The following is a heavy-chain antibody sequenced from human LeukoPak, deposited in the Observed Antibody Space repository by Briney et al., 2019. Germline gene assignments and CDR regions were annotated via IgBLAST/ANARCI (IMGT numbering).Heavy chain of an antibody. CDR1: GGSFSGYY. CDR2: INHSGST. J-gene: IGHJ3*02. D-gene: IGHD2-15*01. CDR3: ARSDIYCSGGNGPPNTFDAFDI. Sequence: SETLSLTCAVYGGSFSGYYWSWIRQPPGKGLEWIGEINHSGSTNYNPSLKSRVTISVDTSKNKFSLKLSSVTAADTAVYYCARSDIYCSGGNGPPNTFDAFDIWGQGTMVTVSS. V-gene: IGHV4-34*01.